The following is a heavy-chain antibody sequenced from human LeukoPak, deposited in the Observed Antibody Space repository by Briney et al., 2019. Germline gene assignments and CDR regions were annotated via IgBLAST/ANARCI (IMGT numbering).Heavy chain of an antibody. D-gene: IGHD3-9*01. CDR1: GFTFSSYA. CDR2: ISYDGSNK. CDR3: AREVSPTSILTGSSIAFDI. V-gene: IGHV3-30*04. J-gene: IGHJ3*02. Sequence: GGSLRLSCAASGFTFSSYAIHWVRQAPGKGLEWVAVISYDGSNKYYADSVKGRFTISRDNSKNTLYLQMNSLRAEDTAVYYCAREVSPTSILTGSSIAFDIWGQGTMVTVSS.